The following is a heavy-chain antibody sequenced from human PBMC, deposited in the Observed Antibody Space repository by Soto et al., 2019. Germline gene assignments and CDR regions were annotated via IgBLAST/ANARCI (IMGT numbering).Heavy chain of an antibody. CDR3: ARHAKLTTVTANVGYYYGLDV. J-gene: IGHJ6*02. CDR2: ISGSGVGT. Sequence: WSLRLSCAASVFTFDTYDMSRVRHAPGKGLEWVSVISGSGVGTYYADSVKGRFTISRDNSKNTVDLQMTSLRVEDSAVFFCARHAKLTTVTANVGYYYGLDVWGQGTTVTVSS. V-gene: IGHV3-23*01. D-gene: IGHD4-4*01. CDR1: VFTFDTYD.